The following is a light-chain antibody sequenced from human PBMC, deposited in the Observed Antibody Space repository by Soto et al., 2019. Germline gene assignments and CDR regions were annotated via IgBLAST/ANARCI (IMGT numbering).Light chain of an antibody. CDR3: QQASSFPLT. J-gene: IGKJ4*01. Sequence: IQMTQSPSSVSASVGDSVTITCRASQVISSWLAWYQAKPGKAPKLLIYGASNRESGVPSRFSASESGTLFTLTINSLQPEDFATYYCQQASSFPLTFGGGTTVEI. CDR1: QVISSW. V-gene: IGKV1-12*01. CDR2: GAS.